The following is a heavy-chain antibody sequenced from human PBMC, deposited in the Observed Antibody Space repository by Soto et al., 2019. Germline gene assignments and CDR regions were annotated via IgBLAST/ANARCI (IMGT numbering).Heavy chain of an antibody. CDR3: ASYTPSGYYYGMDV. CDR1: GGTFSSYA. D-gene: IGHD3-10*01. V-gene: IGHV1-18*01. CDR2: ISAYNGNT. J-gene: IGHJ6*02. Sequence: ASVKVSCKASGGTFSSYAISWVRQAPGQGLEWMGWISAYNGNTNYAQKLQGRVTMTTDTSTSTAYMELRSLRSDDTAVYYCASYTPSGYYYGMDVWGQGTTVTVSS.